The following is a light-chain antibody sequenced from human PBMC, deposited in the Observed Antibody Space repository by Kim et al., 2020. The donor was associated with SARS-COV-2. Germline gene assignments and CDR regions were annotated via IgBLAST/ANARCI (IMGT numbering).Light chain of an antibody. CDR2: DAS. CDR3: QEYKSDSWT. Sequence: DIQMTQSPSTLSASVGDRVTITCRASQSINICLAWYQQKPGKAPNLLIYDASNLESGVPSRFSGSGSGTQFTLTINSLQPDDFATYYCQEYKSDSWTFGQGTKVDIK. J-gene: IGKJ1*01. V-gene: IGKV1-5*01. CDR1: QSINIC.